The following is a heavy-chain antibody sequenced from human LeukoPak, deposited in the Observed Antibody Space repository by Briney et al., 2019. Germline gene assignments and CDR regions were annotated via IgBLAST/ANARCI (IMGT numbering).Heavy chain of an antibody. CDR1: GGSISSSSYY. J-gene: IGHJ3*02. V-gene: IGHV4-39*01. CDR3: ASRHTYYASGGAYDAFDI. Sequence: SETLSLTCTVSGGSISSSSYYWDWIRQPTGKGLEWTGSMYYSGSTDYNPSLKSRVTISVDTSKSQFSLKLSSVTAADTAVYYCASRHTYYASGGAYDAFDIWGQGTMVTVSS. CDR2: MYYSGST. D-gene: IGHD3-10*01.